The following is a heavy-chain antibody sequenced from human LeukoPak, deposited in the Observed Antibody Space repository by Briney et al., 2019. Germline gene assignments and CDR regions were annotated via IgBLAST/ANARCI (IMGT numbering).Heavy chain of an antibody. Sequence: GRSLRLSCAASGFTFSSYAMHWVRQAPGKGLEWVVVISYDGSNKYYADSVKGRFTISRDNSKNTLYLQMNSLRAEDTAVYYCARVRAGTFDYWGQGTLVTVSS. CDR2: ISYDGSNK. V-gene: IGHV3-30-3*01. CDR1: GFTFSSYA. D-gene: IGHD6-13*01. CDR3: ARVRAGTFDY. J-gene: IGHJ4*02.